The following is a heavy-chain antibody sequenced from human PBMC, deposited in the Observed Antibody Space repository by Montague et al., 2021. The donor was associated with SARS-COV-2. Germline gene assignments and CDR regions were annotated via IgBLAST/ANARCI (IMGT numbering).Heavy chain of an antibody. J-gene: IGHJ3*02. D-gene: IGHD3-22*01. CDR3: ARFPTSYYYDSKAAPATPDAFDI. CDR1: GGSISSSYYY. CDR2: IYYSGST. Sequence: SETLSLTCTVSGGSISSSYYYWVWIRQPPGKGLDGIGSIYYSGSTYYNPSLQSRVTISVDTYKNQFSLKLSSVTAADTAVYYCARFPTSYYYDSKAAPATPDAFDIWGQGTMVTVSS. V-gene: IGHV4-39*01.